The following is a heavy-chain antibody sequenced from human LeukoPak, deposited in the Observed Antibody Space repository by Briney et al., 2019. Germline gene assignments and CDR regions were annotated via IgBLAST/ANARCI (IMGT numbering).Heavy chain of an antibody. CDR3: ARDAVVGTGIAFDV. J-gene: IGHJ3*01. CDR1: GYTFTSYD. V-gene: IGHV1-3*01. D-gene: IGHD4-23*01. Sequence: GASVRVPCRASGYTFTSYDMYWVRQAPGQALEWMGWIIVGNGNTKYSQTFQGRVIITTDTSASTVYMELSSLRSEDTAVYYCARDAVVGTGIAFDVWGEGTMVTVSS. CDR2: IIVGNGNT.